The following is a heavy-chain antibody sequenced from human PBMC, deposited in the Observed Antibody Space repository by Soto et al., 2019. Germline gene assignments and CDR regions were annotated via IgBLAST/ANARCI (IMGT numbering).Heavy chain of an antibody. CDR1: GFTFGDSY. V-gene: IGHV3-11*06. CDR3: VRGGGGGLFDP. Sequence: GSLRLSCAGSGFTFGDSYMSWIRQAPGKGLEWLSYMSPGSRYPAYADSVKGRFTVSRDNAKRSLLLQMTSLTAEDTAIYYCVRGGGGGLFDPWGQGTMVTVSS. CDR2: MSPGSRYP. D-gene: IGHD2-15*01. J-gene: IGHJ5*02.